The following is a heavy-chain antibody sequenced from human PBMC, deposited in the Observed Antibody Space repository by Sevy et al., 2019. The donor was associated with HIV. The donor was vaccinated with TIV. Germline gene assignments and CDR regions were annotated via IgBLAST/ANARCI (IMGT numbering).Heavy chain of an antibody. Sequence: GGSLRLSCAASGFTVSSNYMNWVRQAPGKGLEWVSVIYSSGNTFYADSVKGRFTITRDNSKNTLYLQMNSLRAGDTAMYYCARAPGVVRGVVITALDYWGQGTLVTVSS. V-gene: IGHV3-53*01. CDR3: ARAPGVVRGVVITALDY. D-gene: IGHD3-10*01. J-gene: IGHJ4*02. CDR1: GFTVSSNY. CDR2: IYSSGNT.